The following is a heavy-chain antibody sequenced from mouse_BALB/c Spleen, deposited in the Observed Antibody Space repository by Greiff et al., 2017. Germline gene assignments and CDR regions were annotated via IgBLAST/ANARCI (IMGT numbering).Heavy chain of an antibody. CDR3: ARGGLRDGLDY. Sequence: VQLQQSGPELVKPGASVKMSCKASGYTFTSYYIHWVKQRPGQGLEWIGWIYPGDGSTKYNEMFKGKATLTVDTSSSTAYIQLSSLSSEDSAVYFCARGGLRDGLDYWGQGTTLTVSS. D-gene: IGHD2-4*01. CDR1: GYTFTSYY. J-gene: IGHJ2*01. CDR2: IYPGDGST. V-gene: IGHV1-85*01.